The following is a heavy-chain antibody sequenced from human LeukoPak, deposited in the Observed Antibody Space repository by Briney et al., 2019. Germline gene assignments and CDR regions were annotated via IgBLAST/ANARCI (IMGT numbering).Heavy chain of an antibody. CDR1: GYTFSSYG. CDR3: AREILAPGKTHDY. Sequence: PGGSLRLSCAASGYTFSSYGMHWVRQAPGKGLEWVAFIRYDGSNKYYADSVKGRFTISRDNSKNIVDLQMNSLRAEDTAVYYCAREILAPGKTHDYWGQGTLVTVSS. J-gene: IGHJ4*02. CDR2: IRYDGSNK. V-gene: IGHV3-30*02.